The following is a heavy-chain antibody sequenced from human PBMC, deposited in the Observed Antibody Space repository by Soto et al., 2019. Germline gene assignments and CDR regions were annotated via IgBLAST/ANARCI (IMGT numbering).Heavy chain of an antibody. Sequence: ASVTVSCQASGYTFTSYGISWVRQAPGQGLEWMGWISAYNGNTNYAQKLQGRVTMTTDTSTSTAYMELRSLRSDDTAVYYCARGPIPRLLLHYWGRGTLVTVSS. J-gene: IGHJ4*02. CDR2: ISAYNGNT. D-gene: IGHD3-22*01. CDR1: GYTFTSYG. CDR3: ARGPIPRLLLHY. V-gene: IGHV1-18*01.